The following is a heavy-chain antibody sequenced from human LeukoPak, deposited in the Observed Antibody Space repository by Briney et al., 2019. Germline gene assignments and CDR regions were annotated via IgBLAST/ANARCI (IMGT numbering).Heavy chain of an antibody. D-gene: IGHD4-17*01. Sequence: SETLSLTCTVSGGSISSCGYYWSWIRQHPGKGLEWIGYIYYSGSTYYNPSLKSRVTISVDTSKNQFSLKLSSVTAADTAVYYCARPGLRDAFDIWGQGTMVTVSS. J-gene: IGHJ3*02. CDR2: IYYSGST. CDR3: ARPGLRDAFDI. V-gene: IGHV4-31*03. CDR1: GGSISSCGYY.